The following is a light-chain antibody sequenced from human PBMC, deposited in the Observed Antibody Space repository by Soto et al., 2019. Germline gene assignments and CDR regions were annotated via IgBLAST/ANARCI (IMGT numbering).Light chain of an antibody. J-gene: IGKJ5*01. CDR2: AAS. Sequence: HLSLSPSSLSASVGDRVTITCRASQGIRNDLGWYQKKPGNAPKLLIYAASSLQSGVPSRFSGSGSGTDFTLTISSLQPEDFATYYCQQYDSNPITFGQGTRLDIK. CDR1: QGIRND. V-gene: IGKV1-6*01. CDR3: QQYDSNPIT.